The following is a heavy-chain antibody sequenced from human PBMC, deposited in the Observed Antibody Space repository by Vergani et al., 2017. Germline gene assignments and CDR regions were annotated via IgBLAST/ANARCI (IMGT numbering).Heavy chain of an antibody. D-gene: IGHD2-15*01. CDR1: GGTFSSYA. V-gene: IGHV1-69*04. Sequence: QVQLVQSGAEVKKPGASVKVSCKASGGTFSSYAISWVRQAPGQGLEWMGRIIPILGRANYAQKSQGRVTITADKSTSTAYMELSSLRSEVTAVYYCAWGAASKGDWFDPWGQGTLVTVSS. CDR3: AWGAASKGDWFDP. J-gene: IGHJ5*02. CDR2: IIPILGRA.